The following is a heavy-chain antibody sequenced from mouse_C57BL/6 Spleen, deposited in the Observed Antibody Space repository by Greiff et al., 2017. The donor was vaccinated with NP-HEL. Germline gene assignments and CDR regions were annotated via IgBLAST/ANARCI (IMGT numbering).Heavy chain of an antibody. J-gene: IGHJ2*01. V-gene: IGHV1-55*01. CDR3: ARGDYPY. CDR1: GYTFTSYW. D-gene: IGHD2-4*01. CDR2: IYPGSGST. Sequence: QVHVKQSGAELVKPGASVKMSCKASGYTFTSYWITWVKQRPGQGLEWIGDIYPGSGSTNYNEKFKSKATLTVDTSSSTAYMQLSSLTSEDSAVYYCARGDYPYWGQGTTLTVSS.